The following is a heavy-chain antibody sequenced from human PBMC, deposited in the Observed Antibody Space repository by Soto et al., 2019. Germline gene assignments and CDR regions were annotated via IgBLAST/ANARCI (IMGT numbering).Heavy chain of an antibody. D-gene: IGHD2-15*01. J-gene: IGHJ5*02. CDR3: ARPYCSGGSCYNWFDP. CDR1: GGSISSSNW. Sequence: SETLSLTXAVSGGSISSSNWWSWVRQPPGKGLEWIGEIYHSGSTNYNPSLKSRVTISVDKSKNQFSLKLSSVTAADTAVYYCARPYCSGGSCYNWFDPWGQGTLVTVSS. V-gene: IGHV4-4*02. CDR2: IYHSGST.